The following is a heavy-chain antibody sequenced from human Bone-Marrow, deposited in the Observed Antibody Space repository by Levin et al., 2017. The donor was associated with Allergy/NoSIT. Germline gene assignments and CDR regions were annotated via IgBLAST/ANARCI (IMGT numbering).Heavy chain of an antibody. J-gene: IGHJ5*02. CDR3: ARGGGWTDR. CDR1: GFIFSDYG. V-gene: IGHV3-33*01. D-gene: IGHD6-19*01. CDR2: IWYDGSNT. Sequence: PGGSLRLSCAASGFIFSDYGMHWVRQAPGKGLEWLSLIWYDGSNTDYADSVKGRFTISRDDSKNTLYLQMNSLRAQDTAVYYCARGGGWTDRWGQGTLVTVSS.